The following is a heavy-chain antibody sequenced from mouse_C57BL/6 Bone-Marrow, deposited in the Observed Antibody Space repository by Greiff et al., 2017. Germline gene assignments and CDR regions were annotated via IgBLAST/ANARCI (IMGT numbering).Heavy chain of an antibody. CDR1: GFTFSNYW. CDR2: IRLKSDNYAT. D-gene: IGHD1-1*01. Sequence: ESGGGLVQPGGSMKLSCVASGFTFSNYWMNWVRQSPEKGLEWVAQIRLKSDNYATHYAESVKGRFTISRDDSKSSVYLQMNNLRAEDTGIYYCTLITTVVATSDYWGQGTTLTVSS. V-gene: IGHV6-3*01. CDR3: TLITTVVATSDY. J-gene: IGHJ2*01.